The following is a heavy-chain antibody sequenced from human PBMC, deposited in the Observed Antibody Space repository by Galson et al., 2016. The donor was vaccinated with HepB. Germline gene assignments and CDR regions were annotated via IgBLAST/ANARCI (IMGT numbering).Heavy chain of an antibody. CDR1: GYNFPYYW. D-gene: IGHD3-3*01. CDR3: VRQYNFWSGYSESYFGMDV. CDR2: IYPGDSEI. J-gene: IGHJ6*02. V-gene: IGHV5-51*01. Sequence: QSGAEVKKAGESLKISCKASGYNFPYYWIGWVRQKPGKGLEWMGIIYPGDSEIRYSPSFQGQVAMSVDKSISTAFLQWSSLKASDTAMYYCVRQYNFWSGYSESYFGMDVWGQGTTVTVSS.